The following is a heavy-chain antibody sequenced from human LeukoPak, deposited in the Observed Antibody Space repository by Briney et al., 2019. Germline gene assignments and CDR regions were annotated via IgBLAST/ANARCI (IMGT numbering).Heavy chain of an antibody. CDR1: GFTFSSYG. CDR3: AKGGRAVRGVIAS. Sequence: PGGSLRLSCAASGFTFSSYGMHWVRQAPGKGLEWVAFIRYDGSNKYYADSVKGRFTISRDNAKNTLYLQMNSLRAEDTALYYCAKGGRAVRGVIASWGQGTLVTVSS. V-gene: IGHV3-30*02. CDR2: IRYDGSNK. J-gene: IGHJ4*02. D-gene: IGHD3-10*01.